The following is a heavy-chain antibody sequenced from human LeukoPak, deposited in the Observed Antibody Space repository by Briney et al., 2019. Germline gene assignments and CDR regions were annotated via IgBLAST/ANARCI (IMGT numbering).Heavy chain of an antibody. CDR2: ISGSGGST. D-gene: IGHD6-13*01. J-gene: IGHJ4*02. Sequence: GGSLRLSCAASGFTFSSYAMSWVRQAPGKGLEWVSAISGSGGSTYYADSVKGRFTISRDNSKNTLYLQMNSLRAEDTAVYYCAAKVRQLVIPTDYWGQGTLVTVSS. CDR1: GFTFSSYA. CDR3: AAKVRQLVIPTDY. V-gene: IGHV3-23*01.